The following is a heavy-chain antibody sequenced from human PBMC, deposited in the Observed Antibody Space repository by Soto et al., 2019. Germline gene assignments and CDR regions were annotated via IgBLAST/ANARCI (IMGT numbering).Heavy chain of an antibody. J-gene: IGHJ4*02. Sequence: QVQLQESGPGLVKPSQTLSLTCTVSGGSISSGDYYWSWIRQPPGKGLEWIGYIYYSGSTYYNPSLKGRVTISVDTSKNQFSLKLSSVTAADTAVYYCARGPFIAVDGAGLFDYWGQGTLVTVSS. CDR1: GGSISSGDYY. CDR2: IYYSGST. D-gene: IGHD6-19*01. V-gene: IGHV4-30-4*01. CDR3: ARGPFIAVDGAGLFDY.